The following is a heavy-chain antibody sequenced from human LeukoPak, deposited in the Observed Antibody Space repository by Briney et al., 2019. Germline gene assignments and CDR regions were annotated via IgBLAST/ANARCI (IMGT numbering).Heavy chain of an antibody. V-gene: IGHV1-2*06. J-gene: IGHJ6*02. CDR3: ARDGPRAAYGMDV. CDR2: INPNSGGT. Sequence: GASVKVSCKASGYTFTGYYMHRVRQAPGQGLEWMGRINPNSGGTNYAQKFQGRVTMTRDTSISTAYMELSRLRSDDTAVYYCARDGPRAAYGMDVWGQGTTVTVSS. CDR1: GYTFTGYY.